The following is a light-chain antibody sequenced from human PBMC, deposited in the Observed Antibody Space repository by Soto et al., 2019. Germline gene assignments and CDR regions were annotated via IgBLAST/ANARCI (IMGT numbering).Light chain of an antibody. J-gene: IGLJ2*01. Sequence: QSVLTQPPSASGTPGQRVTISCSGSSSNIGDNTVNWYQQLPGTAPKLLIYNNSQRPSGVPARFSGSKSGTSASLAISGLQSEDEADYYCAAWDDSLNGVVVGGGTKLTVL. CDR3: AAWDDSLNGVV. CDR2: NNS. CDR1: SSNIGDNT. V-gene: IGLV1-44*01.